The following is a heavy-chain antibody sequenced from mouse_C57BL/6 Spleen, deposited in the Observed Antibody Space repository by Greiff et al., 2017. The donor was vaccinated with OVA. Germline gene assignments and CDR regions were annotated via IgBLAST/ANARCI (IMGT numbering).Heavy chain of an antibody. Sequence: EVKLVESGAELVRPGASVKLSCTASGFNIKDDYMHWVKQRPEQGLEWIGWIDPENGDTEYASKFQGKATITADTSSNTAYLQLSSLTSEDTAVYYCTTPELGDYWGQGTTLTVSS. CDR3: TTPELGDY. J-gene: IGHJ2*01. D-gene: IGHD4-1*01. CDR2: IDPENGDT. V-gene: IGHV14-4*01. CDR1: GFNIKDDY.